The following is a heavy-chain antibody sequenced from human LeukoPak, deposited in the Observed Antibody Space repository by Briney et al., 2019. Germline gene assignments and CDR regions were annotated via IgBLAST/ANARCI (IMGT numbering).Heavy chain of an antibody. CDR1: GYTFTDYY. Sequence: ASVKVSCKASGYTFTDYYMHWVRQAPGQGLEWMGWINPNSGGTNYAQMFQGRVTMTRDTSTNTAYMELSSLSSDDTAIYYCARYSNSSPLDYWGQGTQVTVSS. J-gene: IGHJ4*02. CDR2: INPNSGGT. V-gene: IGHV1-2*02. CDR3: ARYSNSSPLDY. D-gene: IGHD6-6*01.